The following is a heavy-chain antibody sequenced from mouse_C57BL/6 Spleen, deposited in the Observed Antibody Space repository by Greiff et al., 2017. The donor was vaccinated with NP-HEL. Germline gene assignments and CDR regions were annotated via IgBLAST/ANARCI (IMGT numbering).Heavy chain of an antibody. D-gene: IGHD2-4*01. CDR3: ARYGAKDYGY. Sequence: QVQLKQPGAELVKPGASVKLSCKASGYTFTSYWMQWVKQRPGQGLEWIGEIDPSDSYTNYNQKFKGKATLTVDTSSSTAYMQLSSLTSEDSAVYYCARYGAKDYGYWGQGTTLTVSS. J-gene: IGHJ2*01. CDR1: GYTFTSYW. V-gene: IGHV1-50*01. CDR2: IDPSDSYT.